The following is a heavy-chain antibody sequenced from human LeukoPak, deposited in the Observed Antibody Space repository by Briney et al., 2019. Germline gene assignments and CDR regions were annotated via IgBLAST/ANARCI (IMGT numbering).Heavy chain of an antibody. V-gene: IGHV1-69*13. D-gene: IGHD4-17*01. CDR1: GGTFSSYA. CDR2: IIPIFGTA. CDR3: ALDYGDYATDY. Sequence: GASVKVSCKASGGTFSSYAISWVRQAPGQGLEWMGGIIPIFGTANYAQKFQGRVTITADESTSTAYMELSSLRSEDTAVYYCALDYGDYATDYWAREPWSPSPQ. J-gene: IGHJ4*02.